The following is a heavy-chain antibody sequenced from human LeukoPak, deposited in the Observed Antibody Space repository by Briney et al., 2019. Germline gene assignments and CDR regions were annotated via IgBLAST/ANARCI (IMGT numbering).Heavy chain of an antibody. Sequence: PSETLSLTCTVSGGSISSYYWSWIRQPAGKGLEWIGRIYTSGSTNYNPSLKSRVTMSVDTSKNPFSLKLSSVTAADTAVYYCARDYGYSYGYSRANWFDPWGQGTLVTVSS. CDR3: ARDYGYSYGYSRANWFDP. J-gene: IGHJ5*02. CDR2: IYTSGST. V-gene: IGHV4-4*07. D-gene: IGHD5-18*01. CDR1: GGSISSYY.